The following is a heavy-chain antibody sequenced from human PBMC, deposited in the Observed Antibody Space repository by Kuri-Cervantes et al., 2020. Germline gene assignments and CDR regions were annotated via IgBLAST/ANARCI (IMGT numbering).Heavy chain of an antibody. CDR3: AKDRISSSWYYYYYYGMDV. D-gene: IGHD6-13*01. CDR1: GFTFSSYG. J-gene: IGHJ6*02. CDR2: ISYDGSNK. V-gene: IGHV3-30*18. Sequence: GGSLRLSCAASGFTFSSYGMHWVRQAPGKGLEWVAVISYDGSNKYYADSVKGRFTISRDNSKNTLYLQMNSLRAEDTAVYYCAKDRISSSWYYYYYYGMDVWGQGTTVTVSS.